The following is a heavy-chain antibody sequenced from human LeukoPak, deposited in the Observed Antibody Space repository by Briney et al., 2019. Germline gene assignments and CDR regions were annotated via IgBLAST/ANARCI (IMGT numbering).Heavy chain of an antibody. D-gene: IGHD5-24*01. CDR3: GRDPSARVTIDF. Sequence: GGSLRLSCAASGFTFSNYAMHWVRQAPGKGLEWVAIVTHDGRNQYYAESVKGRFTISRDSSKNTVSLQMNSLRAGDSALYYCGRDPSARVTIDFWGQGTLVTVSS. V-gene: IGHV3-30*04. J-gene: IGHJ4*02. CDR2: VTHDGRNQ. CDR1: GFTFSNYA.